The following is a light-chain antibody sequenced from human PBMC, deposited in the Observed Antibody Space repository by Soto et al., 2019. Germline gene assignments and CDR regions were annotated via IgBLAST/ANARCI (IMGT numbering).Light chain of an antibody. CDR3: QQSYRTPYT. J-gene: IGKJ2*01. CDR2: AAS. CDR1: QTISSH. Sequence: DLQMTQSPSSLSASVGDRVTITCRTSQTISSHLNWYQQKPGKAPKLLIYAASSLQSGVPSRFSGSGSGTDFTLTITSLQPEDFATYYCQQSYRTPYTFGRGTKLEIK. V-gene: IGKV1-39*01.